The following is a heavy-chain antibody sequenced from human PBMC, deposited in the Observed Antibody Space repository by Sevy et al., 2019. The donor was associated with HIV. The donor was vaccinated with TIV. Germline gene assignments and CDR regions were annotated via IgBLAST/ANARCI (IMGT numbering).Heavy chain of an antibody. V-gene: IGHV3-30*02. J-gene: IGHJ4*02. D-gene: IGHD2-2*01. Sequence: GGSLRLSCAASGFTFSSYGMHWVRQAPGKGLEWVAFIRYDGSKKYYADSVKGRFTISRDNSKNTLYLQMNSLRAEDTAVYYCAKDRRGEDCSSTSCYAGPVHFDYWGQGTLVTVSS. CDR2: IRYDGSKK. CDR3: AKDRRGEDCSSTSCYAGPVHFDY. CDR1: GFTFSSYG.